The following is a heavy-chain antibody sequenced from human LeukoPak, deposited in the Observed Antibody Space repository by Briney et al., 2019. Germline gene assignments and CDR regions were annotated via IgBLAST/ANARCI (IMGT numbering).Heavy chain of an antibody. D-gene: IGHD2-2*02. CDR1: GFTFDDYA. CDR3: AKDKVVVVPAAKPSSLRHYYYYYYMDV. V-gene: IGHV3-9*01. Sequence: SGGSLRLSCAASGFTFDDYAMHWVRQAPGRGLEWVSGISWNSGSIGYADSVKGRFTISRDNAKNSLYLQMNSLRAEDTALYYCAKDKVVVVPAAKPSSLRHYYYYYYMDVWGKGTTVTVSS. J-gene: IGHJ6*03. CDR2: ISWNSGSI.